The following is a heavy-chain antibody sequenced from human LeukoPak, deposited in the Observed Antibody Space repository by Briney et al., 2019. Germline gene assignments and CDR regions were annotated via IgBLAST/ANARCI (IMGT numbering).Heavy chain of an antibody. D-gene: IGHD2-2*01. CDR1: GGSISSSTYY. CDR2: LYPGGKT. J-gene: IGHJ4*02. CDR3: ARVLVVTSSADYLDY. V-gene: IGHV3-53*01. Sequence: ETLSLTCTVSGGSISSSTYYWGWIRQAPGKGPEWLSVLYPGGKTYYLDSVKGRFTISRDDSKNTLYLQVSNLRVEDTAVYYCARVLVVTSSADYLDYWGQGTLVTVSS.